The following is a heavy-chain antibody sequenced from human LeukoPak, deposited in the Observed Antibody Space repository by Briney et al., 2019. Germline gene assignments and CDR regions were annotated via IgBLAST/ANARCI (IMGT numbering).Heavy chain of an antibody. D-gene: IGHD5-18*01. CDR2: IWYDGSNK. J-gene: IGHJ4*02. Sequence: GTSLRLSCAASGFTFSSYGMHWVRQAPGKGLEWVTLIWYDGSNKYYAESVKGRFTISRDNSENTLYLQMNSLRAEDTAVYYCARDKGYSYGHAFDYWGQGTLVTVSS. CDR3: ARDKGYSYGHAFDY. CDR1: GFTFSSYG. V-gene: IGHV3-33*01.